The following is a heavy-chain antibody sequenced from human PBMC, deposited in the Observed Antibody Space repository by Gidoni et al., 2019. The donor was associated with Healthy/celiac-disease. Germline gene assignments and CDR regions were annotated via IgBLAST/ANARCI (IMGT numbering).Heavy chain of an antibody. CDR3: ARGPKNHCSSTSCYSYMDV. J-gene: IGHJ6*04. CDR2: ISNDGNNN. CDR1: GFTFSSYS. V-gene: IGHV3-30-3*01. Sequence: QVPLVESGGGVVQPGRSLRLSCAASGFTFSSYSMHWVRQAPGKGREGVAVISNDGNNNYYADSVKGRVTISRDNSKDTLYLQMNSLKPEDTAVYYCARGPKNHCSSTSCYSYMDVWGKGTTVTVSS. D-gene: IGHD2-2*01.